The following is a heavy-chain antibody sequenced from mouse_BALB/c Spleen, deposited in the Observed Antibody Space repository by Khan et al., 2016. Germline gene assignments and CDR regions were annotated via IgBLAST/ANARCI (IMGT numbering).Heavy chain of an antibody. V-gene: IGHV9-3-1*01. CDR3: ATGITPEKDTSRHY. Sequence: QIQLVQSGPELKKPGETVKISCKASGYTFTNFGINWVRQAPGKGLEWMDWINTNTGETTYADDFKGRFAFSLETSASTAYLQINNPKTEDTATDFCATGITPEKDTSRHYWGQGTSLTVSS. D-gene: IGHD1-1*01. CDR1: GYTFTNFG. CDR2: INTNTGET. J-gene: IGHJ2*02.